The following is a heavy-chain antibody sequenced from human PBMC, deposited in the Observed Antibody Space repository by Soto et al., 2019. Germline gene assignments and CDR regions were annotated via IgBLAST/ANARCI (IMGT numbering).Heavy chain of an antibody. J-gene: IGHJ3*02. D-gene: IGHD1-1*01. CDR1: GGTFSSYA. V-gene: IGHV1-69*13. CDR2: IIPIFGTA. Sequence: SVKVSCKASGGTFSSYAISWVRQAPGQGLEWMGGIIPIFGTANYAQKFQGRVTITADESTSTAYMELSSLRSEDTAVYYCARQGELARAFDIWGQGTMVTVSS. CDR3: ARQGELARAFDI.